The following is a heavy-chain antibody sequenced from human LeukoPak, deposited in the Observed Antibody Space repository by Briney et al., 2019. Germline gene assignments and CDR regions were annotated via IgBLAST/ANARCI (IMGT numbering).Heavy chain of an antibody. CDR1: GFTFSNYW. CDR2: IKEDGSEQ. CDR3: ARNLLTLPY. V-gene: IGHV3-7*01. Sequence: GGSLRPSCAASGFTFSNYWMNWVRQAPGKGLEWVANIKEDGSEQYYVDSVKGRFTVSRDNTKNTVYLQMNSLRVEDTAVYYCARNLLTLPYWGRGTLVTVSP. J-gene: IGHJ4*02. D-gene: IGHD2-15*01.